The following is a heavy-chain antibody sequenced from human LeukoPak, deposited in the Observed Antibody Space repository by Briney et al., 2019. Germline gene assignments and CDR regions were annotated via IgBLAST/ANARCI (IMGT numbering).Heavy chain of an antibody. CDR3: ARGVVPAAPYYYYGMDV. V-gene: IGHV1-46*01. Sequence: ASVKVSCKASGGTFSSYAISWVRQAPGQGLEWMGIINPSGGSTSYAQKFQGRVTMTRDTSTSTVYMELSSLRSEDTAVYYCARGVVPAAPYYYYGMDVWGQGTTVTVSS. CDR2: INPSGGST. D-gene: IGHD2-2*01. J-gene: IGHJ6*02. CDR1: GGTFSSYA.